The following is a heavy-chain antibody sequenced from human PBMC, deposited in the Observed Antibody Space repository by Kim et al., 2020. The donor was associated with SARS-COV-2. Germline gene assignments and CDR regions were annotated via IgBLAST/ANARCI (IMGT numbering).Heavy chain of an antibody. D-gene: IGHD2-15*01. CDR1: GFSLSSYA. CDR2: ISESGTST. Sequence: GGSLRLSCAASGFSLSSYAMTWVRQAPGKGLEWVSGISESGTSTYHADSVKGRFTISRDGSTNTLYLQMNSLRGEDTAIYYCAKELLWFSYWGPGTLVTVSS. CDR3: AKELLWFSY. V-gene: IGHV3-23*01. J-gene: IGHJ4*02.